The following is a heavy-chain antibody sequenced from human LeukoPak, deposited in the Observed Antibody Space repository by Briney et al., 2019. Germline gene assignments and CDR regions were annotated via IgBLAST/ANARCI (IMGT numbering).Heavy chain of an antibody. CDR1: GFTFSSYA. V-gene: IGHV3-23*01. Sequence: PGGSLRLSCAASGFTFSSYAMSWARQAPGKGLEWVSTISGSGDGTYYADSVKGRFTISRDNSKNTVYLQMNSLRADDTAVYYCANDLDDSSGFYSYHHWGQGTLVTVSS. D-gene: IGHD3-22*01. J-gene: IGHJ1*01. CDR3: ANDLDDSSGFYSYHH. CDR2: ISGSGDGT.